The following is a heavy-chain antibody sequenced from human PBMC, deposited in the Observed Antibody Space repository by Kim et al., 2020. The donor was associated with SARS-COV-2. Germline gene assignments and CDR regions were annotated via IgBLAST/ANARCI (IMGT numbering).Heavy chain of an antibody. V-gene: IGHV3-11*01. D-gene: IGHD6-13*01. CDR3: AMGFVGSSSSAVYYYYYGMDV. CDR2: ISSSGSTI. Sequence: GGSLRLSCAASGFTFSDYYMSWIRQAPGKGLEWVSYISSSGSTIYYADSVKGRFTISRDNAKNSLYLQMNSLRAEDTAVYYCAMGFVGSSSSAVYYYYYGMDVWGQGTTVTVPS. CDR1: GFTFSDYY. J-gene: IGHJ6*02.